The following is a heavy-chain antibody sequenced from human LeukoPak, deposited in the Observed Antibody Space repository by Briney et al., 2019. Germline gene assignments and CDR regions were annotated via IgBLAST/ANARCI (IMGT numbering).Heavy chain of an antibody. V-gene: IGHV3-30*02. J-gene: IGHJ3*02. CDR3: AKPRQWLVRDDAFDI. D-gene: IGHD6-19*01. Sequence: GGSLRLSCAASGFTFSSYGMHSVRQAPGKGLEWVAFIRYDGSNKYYADSVKGRFTISRDNSKNTLYLQMNSLRAEDTAVYYCAKPRQWLVRDDAFDIWGQGTMVTVSS. CDR2: IRYDGSNK. CDR1: GFTFSSYG.